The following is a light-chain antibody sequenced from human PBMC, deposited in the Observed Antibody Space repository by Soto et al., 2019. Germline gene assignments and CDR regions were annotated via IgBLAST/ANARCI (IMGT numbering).Light chain of an antibody. Sequence: QSVLTQPASVSGSPGQSITFSCTGTSSDVGYYNFVSWYQHRPGKAPKLLIFEVTKRPSGVSHRFSGSKSGNTASLTISGLQAEDEADYYCCSYAGSSSYVFGSGTKVTVL. CDR3: CSYAGSSSYV. CDR2: EVT. J-gene: IGLJ1*01. CDR1: SSDVGYYNF. V-gene: IGLV2-23*02.